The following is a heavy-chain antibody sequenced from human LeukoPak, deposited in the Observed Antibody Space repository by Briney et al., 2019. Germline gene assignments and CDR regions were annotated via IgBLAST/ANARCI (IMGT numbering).Heavy chain of an antibody. CDR3: ARANYYDSSGYYYNAFDI. D-gene: IGHD3-22*01. CDR2: FYYTGST. CDR1: GASISRNTYY. Sequence: SETLSPTCSVSGASISRNTYYWGWIRQSPGKGLEWIGTFYYTGSTYYNPSLKSRITISVDTSKNHFSLKLSSVTAADTAVYYCARANYYDSSGYYYNAFDIWGQGTMVTVSS. V-gene: IGHV4-39*02. J-gene: IGHJ3*02.